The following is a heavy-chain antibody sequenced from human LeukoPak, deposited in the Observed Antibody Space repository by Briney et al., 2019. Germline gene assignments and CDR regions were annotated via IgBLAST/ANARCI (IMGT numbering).Heavy chain of an antibody. D-gene: IGHD3-10*01. V-gene: IGHV1-8*03. Sequence: PGASVKVSCKASGYTFTSYDINWVRQATGQGLEWRGWMNPNSGNTGYAQKFQGRVTITRNTSISTAYMELSSLRSEDTAVYYCASGPLGFGDPYYMDVWGKGTTVTVSS. CDR2: MNPNSGNT. CDR3: ASGPLGFGDPYYMDV. J-gene: IGHJ6*03. CDR1: GYTFTSYD.